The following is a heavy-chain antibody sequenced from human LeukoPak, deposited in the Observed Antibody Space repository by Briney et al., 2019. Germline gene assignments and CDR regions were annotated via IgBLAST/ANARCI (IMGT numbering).Heavy chain of an antibody. CDR3: ARQAIAAAGDYFDY. CDR2: IYYSGST. V-gene: IGHV4-34*01. D-gene: IGHD6-13*01. CDR1: GGSFSGYY. Sequence: SETLSLTCAVYGGSFSGYYWSWIRQPPGKGLEWIGSIYYSGSTYYNPSLKSRVTISVDTSKNQFSLKLSSVTAADTAVYYCARQAIAAAGDYFDYWGQGTLVTVSS. J-gene: IGHJ4*02.